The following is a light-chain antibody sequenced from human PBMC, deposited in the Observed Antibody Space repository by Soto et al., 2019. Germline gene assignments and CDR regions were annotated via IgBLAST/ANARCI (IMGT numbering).Light chain of an antibody. Sequence: QSALTQPASVSGSPGQSITISCTGTSGDIGSYNRVSWYQQHPGKAPKLIIYEVTDRPSGVSNRFSGSKSGNTASLTISGLQAEDEAEYYCSSYTNLETRAGVFGTGTKVTVL. CDR2: EVT. CDR3: SSYTNLETRAGV. CDR1: SGDIGSYNR. V-gene: IGLV2-14*01. J-gene: IGLJ1*01.